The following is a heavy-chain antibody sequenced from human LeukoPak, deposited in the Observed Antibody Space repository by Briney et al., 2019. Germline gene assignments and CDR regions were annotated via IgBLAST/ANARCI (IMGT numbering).Heavy chain of an antibody. CDR3: VNEHSGWHAFDI. CDR1: GYILTELS. CDR2: FDPEDGET. D-gene: IGHD6-19*01. V-gene: IGHV1-24*01. J-gene: IGHJ3*02. Sequence: GASVKVSCKVSGYILTELSMHWVRQAPGKGLEWMGGFDPEDGETLYAQKLQGRVTMTEDASTDTAYMELSSLGSEDTAMYYCVNEHSGWHAFDIWGQGTMVTVSS.